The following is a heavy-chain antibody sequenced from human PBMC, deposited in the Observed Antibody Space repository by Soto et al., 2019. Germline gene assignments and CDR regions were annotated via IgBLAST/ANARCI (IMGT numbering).Heavy chain of an antibody. J-gene: IGHJ4*02. CDR1: GFTFSSYA. D-gene: IGHD6-6*01. V-gene: IGHV3-23*01. CDR3: AKRSSSSTFDY. Sequence: EVQLLESGGGLVQPGESLRLSCAASGFTFSSYAMSWVRQAPGKGLEWVSVISGSDDSTYYADSGKGRITISRDNSKNTLYLQMNSLRAEDTAVYYCAKRSSSSTFDYWGQGTLVTVSS. CDR2: ISGSDDST.